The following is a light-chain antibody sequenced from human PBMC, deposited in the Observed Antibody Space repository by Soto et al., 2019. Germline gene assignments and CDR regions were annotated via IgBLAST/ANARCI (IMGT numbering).Light chain of an antibody. J-gene: IGLJ2*01. CDR1: SSNIGNNY. CDR2: RNT. V-gene: IGLV1-47*01. CDR3: TAWDASLSGVV. Sequence: QSVLTQPPSASGTPGQRVTVSCSGTSSNIGNNYVCWYQQLPGTAPKLLIYRNTQRPSGVPDRFSGSKSGTSASLAISGLRSDDEAEYYCTAWDASLSGVVFGGGTKLTVL.